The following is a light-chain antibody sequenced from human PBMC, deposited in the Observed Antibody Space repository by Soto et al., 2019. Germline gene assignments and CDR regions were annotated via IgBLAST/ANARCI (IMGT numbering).Light chain of an antibody. CDR1: HSINTSF. V-gene: IGKV3-20*01. J-gene: IGKJ3*01. CDR3: QQYASAPFS. CDR2: AAS. Sequence: EIVLTQSPGTLSLSPGDRATLSCRASHSINTSFLAWFQQKPGQAPRLLIYAASTRATGIPDRFSGSASETDFTLTINRLEPEESAVYYCQQYASAPFSLGPGTKVEIK.